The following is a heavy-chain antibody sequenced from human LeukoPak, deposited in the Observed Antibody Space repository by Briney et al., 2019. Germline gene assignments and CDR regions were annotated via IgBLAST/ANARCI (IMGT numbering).Heavy chain of an antibody. J-gene: IGHJ6*02. D-gene: IGHD3-22*01. CDR1: GFTFSSYE. Sequence: GGSLRLSCVASGFTFSSYEINWVRQVPGKGLEWLSYISSSGSTIYYAHSVKGRFTISRDNAKNSLHLQMNSLRAEDTAAYYCARGDRSGYYYYYYAMDVWGQGTTVTVSS. CDR3: ARGDRSGYYYYYYAMDV. CDR2: ISSSGSTI. V-gene: IGHV3-48*03.